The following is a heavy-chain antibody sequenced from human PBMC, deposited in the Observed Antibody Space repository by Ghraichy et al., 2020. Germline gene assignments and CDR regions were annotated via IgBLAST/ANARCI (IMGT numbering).Heavy chain of an antibody. D-gene: IGHD2-21*01. J-gene: IGHJ4*02. V-gene: IGHV4-59*08. Sequence: SETLSLTCTVSGDSIGSISTYYWNWIRQYPGRGLEWIGYIHYSGSDTYNPSLKSRVTISVATYNNQLSLKLSSVTAADAAVYYCATHTWEGDYSHTHFDYWGQGTLVTVSS. CDR3: ATHTWEGDYSHTHFDY. CDR1: GDSIGSISTYY. CDR2: IHYSGSD.